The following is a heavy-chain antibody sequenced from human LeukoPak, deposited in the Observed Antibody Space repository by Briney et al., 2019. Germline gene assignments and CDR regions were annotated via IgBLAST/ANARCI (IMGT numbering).Heavy chain of an antibody. CDR1: GYTFTGYY. CDR3: ARDRDYGSGIFDY. V-gene: IGHV1-2*02. CDR2: INPNRGGT. D-gene: IGHD3-10*01. Sequence: ASVKVSCKASGYTFTGYYMHWVRQAPGQGLEWMGWINPNRGGTNYAQKFQGRVTITRDTSISTAYMELNRLRSDDTAVYYCARDRDYGSGIFDYWGQGTLVTVSS. J-gene: IGHJ4*02.